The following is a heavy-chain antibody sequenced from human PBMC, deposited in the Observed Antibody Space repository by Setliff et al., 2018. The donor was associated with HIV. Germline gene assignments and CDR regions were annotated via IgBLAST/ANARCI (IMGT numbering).Heavy chain of an antibody. J-gene: IGHJ4*02. CDR2: IYPGDSDT. CDR1: GYTFTSYW. CDR3: ARRASKASLDN. V-gene: IGHV5-51*01. Sequence: GESLKISCKGSGYTFTSYWIGWVRQMPGKGLEWMGIIYPGDSDTRYSPSFQGRVTISADKSINTAYLQWSSLQASDTAMYYCARRASKASLDNWGQGTLVTVSS.